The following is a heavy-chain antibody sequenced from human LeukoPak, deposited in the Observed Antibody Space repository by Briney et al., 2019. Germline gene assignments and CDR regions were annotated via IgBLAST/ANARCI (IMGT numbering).Heavy chain of an antibody. CDR2: INPNSGET. V-gene: IGHV1-2*02. J-gene: IGHJ4*02. CDR3: ARGTYYDSSAYSGVRLFDY. Sequence: GASVKVSCRASGYTFTAYYMHWVRQAPGQGLEWMGWINPNSGETKFAEHFHGRVTMTRDTSISTAYMDLSRLRSDDTALYYCARGTYYDSSAYSGVRLFDYWGQGTLVTVSS. CDR1: GYTFTAYY. D-gene: IGHD3-22*01.